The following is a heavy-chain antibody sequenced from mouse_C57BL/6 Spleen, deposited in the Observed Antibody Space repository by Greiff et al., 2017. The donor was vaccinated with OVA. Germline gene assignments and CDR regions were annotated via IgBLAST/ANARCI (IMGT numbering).Heavy chain of an antibody. CDR3: ARPDYGYFDV. CDR1: GFTFSDYG. Sequence: EVKVVASGGGLVKPGGSLKLSCAASGFTFSDYGMHWVRQAPEKGLEWVAYISSGSSTIYYADTVKGRFTISRDNAKNTLFLQMTSLRSEDTAMYYCARPDYGYFDVWGTGTTVTVSS. J-gene: IGHJ1*03. V-gene: IGHV5-17*01. CDR2: ISSGSSTI.